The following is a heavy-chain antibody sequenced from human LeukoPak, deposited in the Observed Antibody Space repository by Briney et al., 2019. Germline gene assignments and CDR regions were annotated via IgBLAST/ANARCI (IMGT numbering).Heavy chain of an antibody. CDR3: ARERTGNSDSSGHYDY. J-gene: IGHJ4*02. D-gene: IGHD3-22*01. V-gene: IGHV1-46*01. CDR1: RYTFTSYY. Sequence: ASVKVSCKASRYTFTSYYMHWVRQAPGQGLEWMGIINPSGGSTSYAQKFQGRVTMTRDTSTSTVYMELSSLRSEDTAVYYCARERTGNSDSSGHYDYWGQGTLVTVSS. CDR2: INPSGGST.